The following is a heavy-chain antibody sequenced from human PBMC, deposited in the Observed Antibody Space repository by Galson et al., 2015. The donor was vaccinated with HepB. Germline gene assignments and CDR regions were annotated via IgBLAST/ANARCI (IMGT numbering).Heavy chain of an antibody. CDR1: GGSISSGDYY. CDR3: AREAPYYYDSSGYYFAAPSGMDV. CDR2: IYYSGST. V-gene: IGHV4-30-4*01. Sequence: SLTCTVSGGSISSGDYYWSWIRQPPGKGLEWIGYIYYSGSTYYNPSLKSRVTISIDTSKNQFSLKLSSVTAADTAVYYCAREAPYYYDSSGYYFAAPSGMDVWGQGTTVTVSS. J-gene: IGHJ6*02. D-gene: IGHD3-22*01.